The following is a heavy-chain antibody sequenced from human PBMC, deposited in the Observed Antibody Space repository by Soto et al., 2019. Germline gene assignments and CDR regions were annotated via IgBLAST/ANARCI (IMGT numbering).Heavy chain of an antibody. Sequence: QVQLVQSGAEVKKPGASVKVSCKASGYTFTSYDINWVRQATGQGLELMGWMNPNSGNTGYAQKFPGCVMMTRNTSRSTAYMALSSLRSEDRGVYYCARGLRFSMVRGAPVGYWGQGTLVTVSS. CDR1: GYTFTSYD. V-gene: IGHV1-8*01. J-gene: IGHJ4*02. CDR2: MNPNSGNT. CDR3: ARGLRFSMVRGAPVGY. D-gene: IGHD3-10*01.